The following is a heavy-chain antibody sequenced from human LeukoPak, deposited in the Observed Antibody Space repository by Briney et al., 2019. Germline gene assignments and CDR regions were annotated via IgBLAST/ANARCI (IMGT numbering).Heavy chain of an antibody. Sequence: GASVKVSCKASGGTFSSYAISWVRQAPGQGLEWMGGIIPIFATANYAQKFQGRVTITADESTSTAYMELSSLRSEDTAVYYCARDPIISDSSGLPTGDYWGQGTLVTVSS. CDR1: GGTFSSYA. CDR3: ARDPIISDSSGLPTGDY. D-gene: IGHD3-22*01. CDR2: IIPIFATA. J-gene: IGHJ4*02. V-gene: IGHV1-69*13.